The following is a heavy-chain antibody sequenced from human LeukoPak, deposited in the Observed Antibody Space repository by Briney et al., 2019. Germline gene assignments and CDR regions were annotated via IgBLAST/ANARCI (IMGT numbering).Heavy chain of an antibody. Sequence: LPGGTLRLSCAASGFTFSSYGMSWVRQAPGKGLEWVSAISGSGGSTYYADSVKGRFTISRDNSKNTLYLQMNSLRAEDTAVYYCARGGDIVVVPAAMNYDYWGQGTLVTVSS. CDR1: GFTFSSYG. V-gene: IGHV3-23*01. CDR2: ISGSGGST. CDR3: ARGGDIVVVPAAMNYDY. D-gene: IGHD2-2*01. J-gene: IGHJ4*02.